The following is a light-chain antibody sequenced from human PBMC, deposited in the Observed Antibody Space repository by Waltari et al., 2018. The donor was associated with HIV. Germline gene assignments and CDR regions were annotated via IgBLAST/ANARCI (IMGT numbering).Light chain of an antibody. J-gene: IGKJ2*01. CDR1: QSLLYNSNNKNY. Sequence: DVVVTQSPYSLAVSLGETATLSCKSSQSLLYNSNNKNYLAWYQQKPGQRPKLLIYWASTRESGVPDRFSGSGSGTDFTLTISRLQAEDVALYYCQQYYGIPYTFGQGTKLEIK. V-gene: IGKV4-1*01. CDR2: WAS. CDR3: QQYYGIPYT.